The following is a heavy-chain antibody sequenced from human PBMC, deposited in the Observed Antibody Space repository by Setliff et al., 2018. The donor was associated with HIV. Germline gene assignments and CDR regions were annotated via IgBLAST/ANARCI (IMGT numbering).Heavy chain of an antibody. CDR2: ISYHGSDK. CDR1: GFIFSNFA. D-gene: IGHD6-6*01. CDR3: ARPPFGSSSGYSYYYYMDV. J-gene: IGHJ6*03. Sequence: VGSLRLSCAASGFIFSNFAMHWVRQSPGKGLEWVAVISYHGSDKYYAESVKGRFTLSRDNSKKTVYLQMNSLTVEDTAVYYCARPPFGSSSGYSYYYYMDVWGKGTTVTAP. V-gene: IGHV3-30*04.